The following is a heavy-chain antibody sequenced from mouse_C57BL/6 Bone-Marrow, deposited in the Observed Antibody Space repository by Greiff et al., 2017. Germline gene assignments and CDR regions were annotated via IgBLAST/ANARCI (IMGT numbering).Heavy chain of an antibody. V-gene: IGHV1-26*01. D-gene: IGHD2-4*01. CDR2: INPNNGGT. CDR1: GYTFTDYY. CDR3: ARSRVYDYDGFDY. J-gene: IGHJ2*01. Sequence: VQLQQSGPELVTPGASVQISCKASGYTFTDYYMNWVKQSHGKSLEWIGDINPNNGGTSYNQKFKGKATLTVDKSSSTAYRELRSLTSEDSAVYYRARSRVYDYDGFDYWGQGTTLTVSS.